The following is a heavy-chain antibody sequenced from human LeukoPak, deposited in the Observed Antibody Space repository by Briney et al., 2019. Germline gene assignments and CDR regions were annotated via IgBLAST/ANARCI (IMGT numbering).Heavy chain of an antibody. CDR3: AKSARGGWYYGIWFDP. Sequence: PGGSLRLSCAASGFSFSSSEIKWVRQAPGKGLEWVSYIGSSGSTVYYADSVKGRFTISRDNAKKSLYLQMNSLRAEDTAVYYCAKSARGGWYYGIWFDPWGQGTLVTVSS. CDR1: GFSFSSSE. V-gene: IGHV3-48*03. D-gene: IGHD6-19*01. J-gene: IGHJ5*02. CDR2: IGSSGSTV.